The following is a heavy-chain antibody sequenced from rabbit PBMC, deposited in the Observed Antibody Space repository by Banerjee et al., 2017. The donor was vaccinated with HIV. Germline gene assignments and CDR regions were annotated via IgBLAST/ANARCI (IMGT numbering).Heavy chain of an antibody. CDR1: GFSFNNNA. V-gene: IGHV1S40*01. D-gene: IGHD7-1*01. CDR3: AREQYAGYGGYGL. J-gene: IGHJ3*01. CDR2: IYTGSSGST. Sequence: QSLEESGGDLVKPGASLTLTCTASGFSFNNNAMCWVRQAPGKGLEWIACIYTGSSGSTYYANWAKGRFTISKTSSTTVTLQMTSLTAADTATYFCAREQYAGYGGYGLWGQGTLVTVS.